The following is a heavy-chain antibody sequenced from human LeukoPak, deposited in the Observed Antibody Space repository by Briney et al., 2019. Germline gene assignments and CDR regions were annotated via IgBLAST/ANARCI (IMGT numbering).Heavy chain of an antibody. D-gene: IGHD7-27*01. CDR3: AKDGGLWVSAHWGDS. J-gene: IGHJ4*02. CDR2: ITTSDGNT. CDR1: GDSITNSD. Sequence: PSETLSLTCTVSGDSITNSDWWSWVRQAPGKGLEWVSTITTSDGNTYYADSVKGRFTVSRDNSKNTLFLQMNSLRAEDTAVYYCAKDGGLWVSAHWGDSWGRGTLVTVSS. V-gene: IGHV3-23*01.